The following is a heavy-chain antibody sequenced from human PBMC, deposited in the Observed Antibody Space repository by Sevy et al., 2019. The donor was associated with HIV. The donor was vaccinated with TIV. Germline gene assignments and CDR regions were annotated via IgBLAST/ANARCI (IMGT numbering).Heavy chain of an antibody. Sequence: SETLSLTCAVSGGSINSGGYSWSWIRQPPGKGLEWIGYIFQSGATYYIPSLQSRVSISVDMSKNQFSLNLRSVTAADTAVYYCARGRVGDSSSWYGAFDVRGQGTMVTVSS. D-gene: IGHD6-13*01. J-gene: IGHJ3*01. CDR3: ARGRVGDSSSWYGAFDV. CDR2: IFQSGAT. CDR1: GGSINSGGYS. V-gene: IGHV4-30-2*01.